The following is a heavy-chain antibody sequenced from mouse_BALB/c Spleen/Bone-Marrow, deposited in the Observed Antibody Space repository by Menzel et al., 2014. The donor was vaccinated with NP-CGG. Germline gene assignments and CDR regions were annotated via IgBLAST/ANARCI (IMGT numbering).Heavy chain of an antibody. Sequence: VQLQESGAELVRPESSVKISCKASGYAFSSYWMNWVKQRPGQGLEWIGQIYPGDGDTNYSGNFKGKATLTADESSSTAYMQLSSLTSEDSAVYFCAFGNYDFDYWGQGTTLTDSS. CDR3: AFGNYDFDY. J-gene: IGHJ2*01. V-gene: IGHV1-80*01. CDR2: IYPGDGDT. D-gene: IGHD2-1*01. CDR1: GYAFSSYW.